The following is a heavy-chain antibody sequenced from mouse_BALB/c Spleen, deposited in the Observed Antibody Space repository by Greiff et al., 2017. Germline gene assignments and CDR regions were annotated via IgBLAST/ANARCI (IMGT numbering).Heavy chain of an antibody. CDR1: GFTFTDYY. V-gene: IGHV7-3*02. CDR3: ARVTSLRHYAMDY. CDR2: IRNKANGYTT. Sequence: EVMLVESGGGLVQPGGSLRLSCATSGFTFTDYYMSWVRQPPGKALEWLGFIRNKANGYTTEYSASVKGRFTISRDNSQSILYLQMNTLRAEDSATYYCARVTSLRHYAMDYWGQGTSVTVSS. J-gene: IGHJ4*01. D-gene: IGHD1-2*01.